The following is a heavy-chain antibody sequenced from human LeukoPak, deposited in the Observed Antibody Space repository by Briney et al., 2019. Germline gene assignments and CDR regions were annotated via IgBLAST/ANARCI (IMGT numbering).Heavy chain of an antibody. CDR3: ARSSGYYFFDY. Sequence: PSETLSLTCTVSGGSISSYYWSWIRQPPGKGLEWIGYIYYSGSTNYNPSLKSRVTISVDTSKNQFSLKLSSVTAADTAVYCCARSSGYYFFDYWGQGTLVTVSS. CDR1: GGSISSYY. V-gene: IGHV4-59*01. J-gene: IGHJ4*02. CDR2: IYYSGST. D-gene: IGHD3-22*01.